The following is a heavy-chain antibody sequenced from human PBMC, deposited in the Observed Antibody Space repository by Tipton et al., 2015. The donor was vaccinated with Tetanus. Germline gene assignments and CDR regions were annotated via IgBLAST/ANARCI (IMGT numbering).Heavy chain of an antibody. Sequence: TLSLTCTVSGGSISSGGYYWSWIRQHPGKGLEWIGYIYYSGSTYYNPSLKSRVTISVDTSKNQFSLKLSSVTAADTAVYYCATNHYYDSSGYYFDIWGQGTMVTVSS. V-gene: IGHV4-31*03. J-gene: IGHJ3*02. CDR1: GGSISSGGYY. D-gene: IGHD3-22*01. CDR3: ATNHYYDSSGYYFDI. CDR2: IYYSGST.